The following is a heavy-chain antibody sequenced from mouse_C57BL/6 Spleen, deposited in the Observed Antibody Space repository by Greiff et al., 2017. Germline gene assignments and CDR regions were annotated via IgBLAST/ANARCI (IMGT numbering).Heavy chain of an antibody. D-gene: IGHD1-3*01. CDR1: GYSFTGYY. J-gene: IGHJ3*01. CDR2: INPSTGGT. Sequence: EVQLQPSGPELVQPGASVKISCKASGYSFTGYYMNWVKQSPEKSLEWIGEINPSTGGTTYNQKFKAKATLTVDKYSSTAYMQLKILTSEDSAVYYCARLSGYGAWFAYWGQGTLVTVSA. CDR3: ARLSGYGAWFAY. V-gene: IGHV1-42*01.